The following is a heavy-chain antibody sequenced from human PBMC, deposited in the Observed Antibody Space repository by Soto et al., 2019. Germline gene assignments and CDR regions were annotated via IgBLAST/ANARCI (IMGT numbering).Heavy chain of an antibody. J-gene: IGHJ6*02. CDR1: GYSLSIYA. Sequence: GASVKVSCKASGYSLSIYAIHWARQAPGQRLEWMGWINTGNGDTKYSQKFQGRVTITRDTPASTAYMEVSSLRSEDTAVYYCARDLSGNSYYGMDVWGQGTTVTVSS. D-gene: IGHD6-19*01. CDR2: INTGNGDT. CDR3: ARDLSGNSYYGMDV. V-gene: IGHV1-3*04.